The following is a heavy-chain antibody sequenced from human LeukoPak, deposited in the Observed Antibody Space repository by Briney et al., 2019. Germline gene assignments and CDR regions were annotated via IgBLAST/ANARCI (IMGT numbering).Heavy chain of an antibody. Sequence: SLXXAXXXGSFXXXYWXXXRXXXXXXXXXIGEXNHSGSTNYNPSLKSRVTISVDTSKNQFSLKLSSVTAADTAVYYCARGTGYSSSWFKGSIFDYWGQGTLVTVSS. J-gene: IGHJ4*02. CDR2: XNHSGST. CDR3: ARGTGYSSSWFKGSIFDY. D-gene: IGHD6-13*01. V-gene: IGHV4-34*01. CDR1: XGSFXXXY.